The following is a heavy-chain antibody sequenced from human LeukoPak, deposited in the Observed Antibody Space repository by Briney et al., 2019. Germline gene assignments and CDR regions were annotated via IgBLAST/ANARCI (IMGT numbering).Heavy chain of an antibody. CDR3: AASLPNIVVVPATKGPFGY. V-gene: IGHV3-23*01. Sequence: GRSLRLSCAASGFTFSSYTMSWVRQAPGKGLEWVSGVSGSGGNIHYADSVKGRFTISRDNSKNTLYLQMNSLRAEDTAVYYCAASLPNIVVVPATKGPFGYWGQGALVTVSS. CDR2: VSGSGGNI. D-gene: IGHD2-2*01. CDR1: GFTFSSYT. J-gene: IGHJ4*02.